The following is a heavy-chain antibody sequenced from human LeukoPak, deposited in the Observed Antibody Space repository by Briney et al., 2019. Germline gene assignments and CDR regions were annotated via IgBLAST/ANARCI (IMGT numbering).Heavy chain of an antibody. D-gene: IGHD2-2*01. Sequence: SGTLSLTCTVSGGSISSQYWSWIRQPPGKGLEWIGYSYYTGSTNYNPSLKSRVTISVDTPKNQFSLKLSSVTAADTAVYYCARDQRFCSSTSCYARFDYWGQGTLVTVSS. CDR3: ARDQRFCSSTSCYARFDY. CDR1: GGSISSQY. V-gene: IGHV4-59*11. CDR2: SYYTGST. J-gene: IGHJ4*02.